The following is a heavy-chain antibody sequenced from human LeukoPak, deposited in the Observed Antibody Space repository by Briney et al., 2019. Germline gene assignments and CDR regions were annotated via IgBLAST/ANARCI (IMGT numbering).Heavy chain of an antibody. CDR1: GGSISSSDYY. J-gene: IGHJ4*02. V-gene: IGHV4-39*07. Sequence: PSETLSLTCTVSGGSISSSDYYWGWIRQPPGKGLEWIGSIYYSVTTYYNPSLKSRVTISVDTSKNQFSLKLNSVTAADTAVYYCARDRLRWPKIDYWGQGTLVTLSS. CDR3: ARDRLRWPKIDY. CDR2: IYYSVTT. D-gene: IGHD4-23*01.